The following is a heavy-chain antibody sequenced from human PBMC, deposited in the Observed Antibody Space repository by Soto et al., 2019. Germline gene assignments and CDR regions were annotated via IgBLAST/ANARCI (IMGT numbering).Heavy chain of an antibody. CDR1: GFTFSSYS. CDR2: ISSSSSYI. J-gene: IGHJ4*02. D-gene: IGHD3-9*01. CDR3: ARAEDLRYLLLDY. V-gene: IGHV3-21*01. Sequence: EVQLVESGGGLVKPGGSLRLSCAASGFTFSSYSMNWVRQAPGKGLEWVSSISSSSSYIYYADSVKGRFTISRDNAKNSRYLQMNSLRAEDTAVYYCARAEDLRYLLLDYWGQGTLVTVSS.